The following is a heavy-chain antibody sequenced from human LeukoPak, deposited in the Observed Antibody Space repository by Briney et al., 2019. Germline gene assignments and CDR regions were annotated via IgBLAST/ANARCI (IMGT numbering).Heavy chain of an antibody. D-gene: IGHD1-14*01. J-gene: IGHJ4*02. V-gene: IGHV3-23*01. Sequence: PGGPLRLSCAASGFTFNSYAMSWVRQAPGKGLEWVSTIGGGGENTYSADSVKGRFTISRDNSKNTVYLHVKSLRAEDTAVYFCAKVLTGSQDYWGQGTLVTVSS. CDR3: AKVLTGSQDY. CDR1: GFTFNSYA. CDR2: IGGGGENT.